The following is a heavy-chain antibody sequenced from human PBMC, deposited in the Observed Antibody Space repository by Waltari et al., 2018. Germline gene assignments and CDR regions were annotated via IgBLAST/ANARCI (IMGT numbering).Heavy chain of an antibody. V-gene: IGHV1-69*05. Sequence: QVQLVQSGAEVKKPGSSVKVSCKASGGPFSSYAISWVRQAPGKGREGMGGIIPIFGTANYAQKFQGRVTITTDESTSTAYMELSSLRSEDTAVYYCARGSGYSGYDYIESWFDPWGQGTLVTVSS. J-gene: IGHJ5*02. D-gene: IGHD5-12*01. CDR2: IIPIFGTA. CDR1: GGPFSSYA. CDR3: ARGSGYSGYDYIESWFDP.